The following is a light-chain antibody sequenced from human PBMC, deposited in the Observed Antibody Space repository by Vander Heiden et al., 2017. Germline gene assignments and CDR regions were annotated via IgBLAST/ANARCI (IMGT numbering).Light chain of an antibody. J-gene: IGLJ1*01. CDR2: EDT. CDR1: ALPKKY. V-gene: IGLV3-10*01. CDR3: YSTDSSGNHRV. Sequence: SYELTQPPSVSVSPGQTARITCSGDALPKKYAYWYQQKSGQAPVMVIQEDTKRPAGIPDRFSGSSSGTVATLTISGAQVEDEADYYCYSTDSSGNHRVFGTGTKVTVL.